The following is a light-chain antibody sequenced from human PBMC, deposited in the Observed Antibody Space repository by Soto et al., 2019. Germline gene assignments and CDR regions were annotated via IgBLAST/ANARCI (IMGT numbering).Light chain of an antibody. V-gene: IGKV3-20*01. J-gene: IGKJ1*01. CDR2: GAS. Sequence: VLTHSPRTLSLSPGERATLSCRASQSVSSSYLAWYQQKPGQAPRLLIYGASSRATGIPDRFSGSGSGTDFTLTISRLEPEDFADYYCQQYGSSIGTFGQGTKVDIK. CDR1: QSVSSSY. CDR3: QQYGSSIGT.